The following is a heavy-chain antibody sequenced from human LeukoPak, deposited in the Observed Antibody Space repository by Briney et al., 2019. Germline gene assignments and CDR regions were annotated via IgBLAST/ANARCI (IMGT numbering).Heavy chain of an antibody. CDR2: MSYDARNK. CDR1: GFTLTTYA. Sequence: GGSLRLSCAASGFTLTTYAIHWVRQAPGKGLEWVAVMSYDARNKYYADSVMGRFTISRDSSKNTLYLQMNSLRVEDTAVYYCASPTEYFQHWGQGTLVTVSS. CDR3: ASPTEYFQH. J-gene: IGHJ1*01. V-gene: IGHV3-30*04.